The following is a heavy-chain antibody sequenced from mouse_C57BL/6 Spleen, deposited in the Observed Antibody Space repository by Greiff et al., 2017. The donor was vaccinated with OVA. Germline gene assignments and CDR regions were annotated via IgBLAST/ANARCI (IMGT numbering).Heavy chain of an antibody. D-gene: IGHD2-4*01. CDR1: GFTFSSYA. Sequence: EVQLVESGGGLVKPGGSLKLSCAASGFTFSSYAMSWVRQTPEKRLEWVATISDGGSYTYYPDNVKGRFTISRDNAKNNLYLQMSHLKSEDTAMYYCARTLYYDYDVNYFDYWGQGTTLTVSS. J-gene: IGHJ2*01. CDR3: ARTLYYDYDVNYFDY. V-gene: IGHV5-4*01. CDR2: ISDGGSYT.